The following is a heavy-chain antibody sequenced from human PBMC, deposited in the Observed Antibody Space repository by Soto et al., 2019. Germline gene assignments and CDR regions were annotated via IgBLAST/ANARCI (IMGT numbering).Heavy chain of an antibody. V-gene: IGHV3-11*01. CDR3: TKDAKFDDIYTGYFVNDL. CDR2: ISSTGSTI. J-gene: IGHJ5*02. D-gene: IGHD3-9*01. CDR1: GLTFCDSY. Sequence: SMRLSCAASGLTFCDSYMSWIRQDQGKGLEWVSSISSTGSTIYYADSVKGRFTISRDNAKNSLYLQMNSLRAEDTAVYYCTKDAKFDDIYTGYFVNDLWGQGTPVTVSS.